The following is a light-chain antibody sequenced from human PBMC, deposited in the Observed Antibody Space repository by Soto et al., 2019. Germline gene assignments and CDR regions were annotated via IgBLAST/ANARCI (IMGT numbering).Light chain of an antibody. V-gene: IGLV1-40*03. Sequence: QSALTQPPSVSGAPGQRVTISCTGSNVNIGAGYDVHWYQQRPGTVPKLIISNNDNRPSGVPDRFSGSRAGASASLAITGLQSEDEADYYCQSFDSGSVLFGGGTKVTVL. CDR2: NND. J-gene: IGLJ6*01. CDR3: QSFDSGSVL. CDR1: NVNIGAGYD.